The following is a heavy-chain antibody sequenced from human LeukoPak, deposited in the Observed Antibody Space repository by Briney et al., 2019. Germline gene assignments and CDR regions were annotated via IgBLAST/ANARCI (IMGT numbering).Heavy chain of an antibody. V-gene: IGHV1-8*01. D-gene: IGHD3-10*01. Sequence: ASVKVSCKASGYTFTSYDINWVRQAPGQGLEWMGWMNPNSGNTGYAQKLQGRVTMTTDTSTSTAYMELRSLRSDDTAVYYCARDFARFGELLSHDYWGQGTLVTVSS. CDR2: MNPNSGNT. J-gene: IGHJ4*02. CDR3: ARDFARFGELLSHDY. CDR1: GYTFTSYD.